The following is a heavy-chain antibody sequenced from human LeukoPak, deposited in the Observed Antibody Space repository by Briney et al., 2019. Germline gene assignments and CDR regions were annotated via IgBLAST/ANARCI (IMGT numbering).Heavy chain of an antibody. Sequence: GGSLRLSCAASGFTFSSYGMHWVRQAPGKGLEWVAVIWYDGSNKYYADSVKGRFTISRDNSKNTLYLQMNSLRAEDTAVYYCAREDYVWGSYKAISHAFDIWGQGTMVTVSS. CDR2: IWYDGSNK. D-gene: IGHD3-16*01. V-gene: IGHV3-33*01. CDR1: GFTFSSYG. J-gene: IGHJ3*02. CDR3: AREDYVWGSYKAISHAFDI.